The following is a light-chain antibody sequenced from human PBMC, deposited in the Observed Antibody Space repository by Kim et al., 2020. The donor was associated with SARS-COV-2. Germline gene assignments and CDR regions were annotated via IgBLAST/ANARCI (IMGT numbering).Light chain of an antibody. J-gene: IGKJ2*01. CDR1: QSVSSSY. Sequence: EIVLTQSPGTLSLSPGERATLSCRASQSVSSSYLAWYQQKPGQAPRLLIYGASSRATGIPDRFSGSASGTDFTLTISRLEPEDFAVYYCQQYGSSPYSLGQGTKLEI. CDR2: GAS. V-gene: IGKV3-20*01. CDR3: QQYGSSPYS.